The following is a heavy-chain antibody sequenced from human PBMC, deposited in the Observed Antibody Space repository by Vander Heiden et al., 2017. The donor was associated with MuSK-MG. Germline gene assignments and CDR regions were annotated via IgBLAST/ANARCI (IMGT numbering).Heavy chain of an antibody. Sequence: EVQPVASGGGVVRPGVSLRPSCAASGLPFDDYRMSWVRPAQGKGREWVSGINWNGGRTGYADSVKGRFTISRDNAKNSLYLQMNSLRAEDTALYHCARGVTIFGVVTDDYWGQGILVTVSS. CDR3: ARGVTIFGVVTDDY. CDR2: INWNGGRT. D-gene: IGHD3-3*01. J-gene: IGHJ4*02. CDR1: GLPFDDYR. V-gene: IGHV3-20*01.